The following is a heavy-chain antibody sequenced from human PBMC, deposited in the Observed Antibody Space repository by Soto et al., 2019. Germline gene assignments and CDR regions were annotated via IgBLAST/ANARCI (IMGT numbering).Heavy chain of an antibody. CDR2: ISGSGGST. J-gene: IGHJ4*02. V-gene: IGHV3-23*01. Sequence: GGSLRLSCAASGFTFSSYAMSWVRQAPGKGLKWVSAISGSGGSTYYADSVKGRFTISRDNSKNTLYLQLNSLRSEDTAVYYCAKSGEYSGYGHKEFWGQGTLVTVSS. CDR1: GFTFSSYA. D-gene: IGHD5-12*01. CDR3: AKSGEYSGYGHKEF.